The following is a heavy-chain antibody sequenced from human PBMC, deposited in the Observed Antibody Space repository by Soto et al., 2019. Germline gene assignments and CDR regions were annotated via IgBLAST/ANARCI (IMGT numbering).Heavy chain of an antibody. D-gene: IGHD1-26*01. CDR3: ARLRPSGTSDY. CDR2: IYYSGST. J-gene: IGHJ4*02. V-gene: IGHV4-59*08. CDR1: GDSMTNYY. Sequence: PSEPKSPTGTVSGDSMTNYYWNWLRQPPGKGLEWIGYIYYSGSTNYNPSLKSRVTISVDTSKNQFSLKLSSVTAADTAIYYCARLRPSGTSDYWGQGTLVTVSS.